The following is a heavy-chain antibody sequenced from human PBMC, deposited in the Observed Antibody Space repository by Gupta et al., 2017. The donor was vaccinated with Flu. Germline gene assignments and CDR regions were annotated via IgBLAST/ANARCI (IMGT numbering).Heavy chain of an antibody. CDR1: GFTFGTYS. J-gene: IGHJ4*02. CDR3: ARSWAAGGTGTYFDY. Sequence: EVQLVESGGGLVKPGGSLRLSCAASGFTFGTYSMNWVRQAPGKGLEWVSSISSSSSYIYFEDSVRGRFTISRDNAKNSLFLQMHSLRADDTAVYYCARSWAAGGTGTYFDYWGQGIQGTVSS. D-gene: IGHD1-1*01. V-gene: IGHV3-21*02. CDR2: ISSSSSYI.